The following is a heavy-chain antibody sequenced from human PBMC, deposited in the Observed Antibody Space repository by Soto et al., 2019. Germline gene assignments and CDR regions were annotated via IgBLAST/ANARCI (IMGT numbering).Heavy chain of an antibody. V-gene: IGHV4-31*03. J-gene: IGHJ5*02. Sequence: SETLSLTCTVSGGSISSNDFYWSWIRQHPGKGLEWIGYIYYSGNTYYNPSLKSRVTILVDTSKNQFSLKVSSVTAADTAVYCARLSGSWQSWFDPWGQGTLVTVSS. CDR1: GGSISSNDFY. CDR2: IYYSGNT. CDR3: ARLSGSWQSWFDP. D-gene: IGHD6-13*01.